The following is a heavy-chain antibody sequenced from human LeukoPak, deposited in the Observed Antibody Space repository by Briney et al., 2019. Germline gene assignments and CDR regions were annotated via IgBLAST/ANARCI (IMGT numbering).Heavy chain of an antibody. CDR3: ARVEYSYGYYYYYGMDV. J-gene: IGHJ6*02. V-gene: IGHV4-59*01. CDR2: IYYSGST. CDR1: GGSISSYY. D-gene: IGHD5-18*01. Sequence: PSETLSLTCTVSGGSISSYYWSWIRQPPGKGLERIGYIYYSGSTNYNPSLKSRVTISVDTSKNQFSLKLSSVTAADTAVYYCARVEYSYGYYYYYGMDVWGQGTTVTVSS.